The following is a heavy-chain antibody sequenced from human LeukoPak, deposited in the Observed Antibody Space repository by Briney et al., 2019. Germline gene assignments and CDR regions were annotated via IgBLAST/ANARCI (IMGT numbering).Heavy chain of an antibody. CDR1: GFTFSIYA. D-gene: IGHD3-10*01. V-gene: IGHV3-30*18. CDR2: ISYDGTNK. J-gene: IGHJ6*02. CDR3: AKGRDYGSGSYYVDV. Sequence: GGSLRLSCAASGFTFSIYAMHWVRQAPGKGLEWVAVISYDGTNKYYADSAKGRFTISRDNSKNTLYLQMNSLRADDTAVYYCAKGRDYGSGSYYVDVWGQGTTVTVSS.